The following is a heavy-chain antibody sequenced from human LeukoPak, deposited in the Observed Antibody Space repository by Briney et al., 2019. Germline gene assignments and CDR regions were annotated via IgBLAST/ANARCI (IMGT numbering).Heavy chain of an antibody. V-gene: IGHV3-21*01. J-gene: IGHJ6*04. CDR2: ITLISST. Sequence: GGSLRLSCAASGFTFSSYTMNWVRQAPGKGLEWVSSITLISSTYYADSAKGRFTISRDNAKNTLYLQMSSLRAEDTAVYYCARDRTGMDVWGKGTTVTVSS. CDR1: GFTFSSYT. CDR3: ARDRTGMDV.